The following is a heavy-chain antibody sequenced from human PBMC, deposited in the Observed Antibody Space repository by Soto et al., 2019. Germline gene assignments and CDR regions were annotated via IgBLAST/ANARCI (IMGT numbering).Heavy chain of an antibody. J-gene: IGHJ5*02. D-gene: IGHD1-7*01. Sequence: SETLSLTCTVSGGSISSYYWSWIRQPPGKGLEWIGYIYYSGSTNYNPSLKSRVTISVDTSKNQFSLKLSSVTAADTAVYYCARASRNYGDNWFDPWGQGTLVTVSS. CDR1: GGSISSYY. CDR3: ARASRNYGDNWFDP. CDR2: IYYSGST. V-gene: IGHV4-59*01.